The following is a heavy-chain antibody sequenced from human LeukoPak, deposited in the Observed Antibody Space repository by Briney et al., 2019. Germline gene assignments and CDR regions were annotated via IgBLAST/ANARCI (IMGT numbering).Heavy chain of an antibody. D-gene: IGHD5-18*01. Sequence: SVKVSCKASGGTFSSYVISWVRQAPGQGLEWMGGIIPMFGTANYAQKFQGRITITADESTSIVYMELNSLRSEDTAVYYCARDNLEYSYGQYAAFDIWGQGTMVTVSS. CDR1: GGTFSSYV. CDR3: ARDNLEYSYGQYAAFDI. V-gene: IGHV1-69*13. J-gene: IGHJ3*02. CDR2: IIPMFGTA.